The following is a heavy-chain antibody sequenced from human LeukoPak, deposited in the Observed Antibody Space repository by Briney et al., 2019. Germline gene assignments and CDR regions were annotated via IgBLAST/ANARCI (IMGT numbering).Heavy chain of an antibody. Sequence: ASVKVSCTTSGYTFSSYALHWVRQAPGQGLEWMGWINTNTENPTYAQDFTGRFVFSLDTSVSTAYLQINSLKAEDTAVYYCARGYYDFWSGYHAQYFRHWGQGTLVTVSS. D-gene: IGHD3-3*01. J-gene: IGHJ1*01. CDR2: INTNTENP. CDR1: GYTFSSYA. CDR3: ARGYYDFWSGYHAQYFRH. V-gene: IGHV7-4-1*02.